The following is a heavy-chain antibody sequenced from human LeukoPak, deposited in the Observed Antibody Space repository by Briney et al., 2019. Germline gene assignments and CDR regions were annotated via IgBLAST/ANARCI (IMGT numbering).Heavy chain of an antibody. CDR3: ARQEGCDFQSGFCPLDY. Sequence: GESLKISCKGSGYSFTSYWIAWVRQMPGKGLEWMGIIYPGDPDTIYSPSFQGHVTLSVDKSTSTAYLQWSSLRASDTAIYFCARQEGCDFQSGFCPLDYWGQGTLVTVSS. V-gene: IGHV5-51*01. CDR1: GYSFTSYW. D-gene: IGHD3-3*01. J-gene: IGHJ4*02. CDR2: IYPGDPDT.